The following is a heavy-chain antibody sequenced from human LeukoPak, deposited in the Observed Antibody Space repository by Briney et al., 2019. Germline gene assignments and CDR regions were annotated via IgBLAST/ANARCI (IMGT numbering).Heavy chain of an antibody. J-gene: IGHJ6*02. CDR2: IYTGGST. D-gene: IGHD4-11*01. CDR3: ATTVISGSDGMDV. Sequence: PGGSLRLSCAASSFIVSNKYMAWVRQTPGKGLEWVSVIYTGGSTYYADSVKGRFTISRDNPKNTVHLQMNRLRVEDTAVYYCATTVISGSDGMDVWGQGTTVTVSS. V-gene: IGHV3-53*01. CDR1: SFIVSNKY.